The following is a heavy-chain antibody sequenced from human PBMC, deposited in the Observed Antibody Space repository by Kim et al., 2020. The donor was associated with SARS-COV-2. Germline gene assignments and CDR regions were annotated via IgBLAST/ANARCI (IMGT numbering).Heavy chain of an antibody. CDR2: IWYDGSNK. CDR3: ARSTLKTDYDFWSGDYFDY. V-gene: IGHV3-33*01. Sequence: GGSLRLSCAASGFTFSSYGMHWVRQAPGKGLEWVAVIWYDGSNKYYADSVKGRFTISRDNSKNTLYLQMNSLRAEDTAVYYCARSTLKTDYDFWSGDYFDYWGQGTLVTVSS. CDR1: GFTFSSYG. D-gene: IGHD3-3*01. J-gene: IGHJ4*02.